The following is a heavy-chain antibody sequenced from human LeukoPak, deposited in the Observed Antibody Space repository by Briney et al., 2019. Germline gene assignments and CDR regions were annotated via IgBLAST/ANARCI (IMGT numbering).Heavy chain of an antibody. V-gene: IGHV4-59*01. CDR3: ARDQQRVFGVYGMDV. CDR2: IYYSGST. Sequence: SETLSLTCTVSGGSISSYYWSWIRQPPGKGLEWIGYIYYSGSTNYNPSLKSRVTMSVDTSKNQFSLKLSSVTAADTAVYYCARDQQRVFGVYGMDVWGQGTTVTVSS. D-gene: IGHD3-10*01. J-gene: IGHJ6*02. CDR1: GGSISSYY.